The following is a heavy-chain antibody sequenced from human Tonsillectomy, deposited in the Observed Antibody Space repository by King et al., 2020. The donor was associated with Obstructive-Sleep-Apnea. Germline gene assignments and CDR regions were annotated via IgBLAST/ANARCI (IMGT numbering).Heavy chain of an antibody. CDR2: ITGSGDST. CDR3: AKEVVDIVATWGYYFDY. V-gene: IGHV3-23*04. J-gene: IGHJ4*02. D-gene: IGHD5-12*01. CDR1: GFTFSSDA. Sequence: EVQLVESGGGLVQPGGSLRLSCAVSGFTFSSDAMNWVRPAPGKGLELVSGITGSGDSTYYADSVKGRVTISRDNFKNTLYLQMNRLRAEDTAVYYCAKEVVDIVATWGYYFDYWGQGTLVTVSS.